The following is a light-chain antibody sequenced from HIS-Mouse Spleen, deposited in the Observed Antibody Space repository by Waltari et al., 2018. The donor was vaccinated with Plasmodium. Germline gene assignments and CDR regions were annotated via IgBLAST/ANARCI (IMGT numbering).Light chain of an antibody. CDR1: ALPKQY. J-gene: IGLJ3*02. Sequence: SYELTQPPSVSVSPGQTARITCSGDALPKQYAYWYQQKPGQAPVLGIYKDSERPSGIPDRFSGSSSGTTVTLTISGVQAEDEADYYCQSADSSGTWVFGGGTKLTVL. CDR2: KDS. CDR3: QSADSSGTWV. V-gene: IGLV3-25*03.